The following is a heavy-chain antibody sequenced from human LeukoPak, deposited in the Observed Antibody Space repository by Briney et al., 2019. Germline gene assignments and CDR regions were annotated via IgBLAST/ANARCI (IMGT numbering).Heavy chain of an antibody. D-gene: IGHD3-10*01. V-gene: IGHV5-51*01. CDR3: ARLDQYGSGRAGGY. J-gene: IGHJ4*02. CDR2: IYPGDSDT. Sequence: GGSLRLSCAASGFTFSGSAMHWVRQMPGKGLEWMGIIYPGDSDTRYSPSFQGQVTISADKSISTAYLQWSSLKASDTAMYYCARLDQYGSGRAGGYWGQGTLVTVSS. CDR1: GFTFSGSA.